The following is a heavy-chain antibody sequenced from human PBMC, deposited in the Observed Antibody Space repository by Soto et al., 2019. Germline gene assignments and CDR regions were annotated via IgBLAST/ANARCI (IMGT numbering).Heavy chain of an antibody. V-gene: IGHV1-2*02. CDR2: INPNGGDT. CDR1: GYIFTGFY. J-gene: IGHJ5*01. D-gene: IGHD2-2*01. Sequence: ASVKVSCKASGYIFTGFYINWVRQAPGQGLEWMGWINPNGGDTNYAQKFQGRVTLTTDTSISTPYMELSRLRSDDTAVYYCARPYCTSNSCHNLFVSWYQGALLTVFS. CDR3: ARPYCTSNSCHNLFVS.